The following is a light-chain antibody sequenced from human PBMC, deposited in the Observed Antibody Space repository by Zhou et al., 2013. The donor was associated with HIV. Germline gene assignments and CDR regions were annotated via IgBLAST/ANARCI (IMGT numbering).Light chain of an antibody. CDR1: QGISTY. CDR3: QQSYSTPWT. CDR2: GAS. V-gene: IGKV1-8*01. J-gene: IGKJ1*01. Sequence: IQMTQSPSSVSASTGDRVTITCRANQGISTYLAWYQQKPGKAPKLLMYGASTLQSGVPSRFSGSGSGTDFTLTISSLQPEDFATYHCQQSYSTPWTFGQGTKVEIK.